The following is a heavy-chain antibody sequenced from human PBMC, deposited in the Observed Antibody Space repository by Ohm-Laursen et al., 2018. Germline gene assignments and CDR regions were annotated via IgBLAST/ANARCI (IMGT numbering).Heavy chain of an antibody. CDR3: ARGSGTPWGPYFDH. J-gene: IGHJ4*02. CDR2: IKQDGSEK. Sequence: SLRLSCAASGFTFSDYWMSWVRQAPGKGLEWVANIKQDGSEKYFLDSVKGRFTFSRDNAKNSVSLQMNSLRGEDTAVYYCARGSGTPWGPYFDHWGQGALVTVSS. CDR1: GFTFSDYW. D-gene: IGHD1/OR15-1a*01. V-gene: IGHV3-7*01.